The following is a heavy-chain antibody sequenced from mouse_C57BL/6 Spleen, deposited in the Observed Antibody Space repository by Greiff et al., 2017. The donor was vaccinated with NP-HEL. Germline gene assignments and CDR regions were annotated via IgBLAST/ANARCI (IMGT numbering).Heavy chain of an antibody. D-gene: IGHD1-1*01. CDR2: IYPGNSDT. Sequence: VQLQQSGTVLARPGASVKMSCKTSGYTFTSYWMHWVKQRPGQGLEWIGAIYPGNSDTSYNQKFKGKAKLTAVTSARTAYMELSSLTNEDSAVYYCTSPRTVVGAMDYWGQGTSVTVSS. CDR3: TSPRTVVGAMDY. J-gene: IGHJ4*01. CDR1: GYTFTSYW. V-gene: IGHV1-5*01.